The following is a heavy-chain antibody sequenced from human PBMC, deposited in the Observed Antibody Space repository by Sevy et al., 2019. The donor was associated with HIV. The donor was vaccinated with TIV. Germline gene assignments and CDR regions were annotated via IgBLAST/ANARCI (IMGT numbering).Heavy chain of an antibody. CDR1: GFTFSDYY. D-gene: IGHD3-22*01. CDR3: ARENTMIEEPGWFDP. Sequence: GGSLRLSCAASGFTFSDYYMSWIRQAPGKGLEWVSYISRSGSTINYADSVKGRFTISRDNAKNSLYLQINSLRAEEMAVYYCARENTMIEEPGWFDPWGQGTLVTVSS. CDR2: ISRSGSTI. J-gene: IGHJ5*02. V-gene: IGHV3-11*01.